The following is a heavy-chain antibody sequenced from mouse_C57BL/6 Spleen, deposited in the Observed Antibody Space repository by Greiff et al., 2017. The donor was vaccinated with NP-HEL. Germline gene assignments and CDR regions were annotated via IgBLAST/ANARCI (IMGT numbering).Heavy chain of an antibody. D-gene: IGHD2-4*01. CDR3: ARRPDDDKGAWFAY. J-gene: IGHJ3*01. V-gene: IGHV1-64*01. CDR2: IHPNSGST. Sequence: QVQLQQPGAELVKPGASVKLSCKASGYTFTSYWMHWVKQRPGQGLEWIGMIHPNSGSTNYNEKFKSKATLTVDKSSSTAYMQLSSLTSEDSAVYYCARRPDDDKGAWFAYWGQGTLVTVSA. CDR1: GYTFTSYW.